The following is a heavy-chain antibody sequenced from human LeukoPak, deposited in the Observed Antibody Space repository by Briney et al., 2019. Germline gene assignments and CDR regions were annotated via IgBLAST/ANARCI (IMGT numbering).Heavy chain of an antibody. CDR2: ISGSGGST. D-gene: IGHD6-13*01. V-gene: IGHV3-23*01. CDR1: GFTFSSYA. CDR3: ARDLTTGYSSSWQHYYYGMDV. Sequence: GGSLRLSCAASGFTFSSYAMSWVRQAPGKGLEWVSAISGSGGSTYYADSVKGRFTISRDNSKNTLYLQMNSLRAEDTAVYYCARDLTTGYSSSWQHYYYGMDVWGQGTTVTVSS. J-gene: IGHJ6*02.